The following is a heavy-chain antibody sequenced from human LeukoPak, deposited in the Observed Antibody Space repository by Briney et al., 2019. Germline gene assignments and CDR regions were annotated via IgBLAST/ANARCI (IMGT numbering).Heavy chain of an antibody. Sequence: GGSLRLSCAASGFTFSSYAMSWVRQAPGKGLEWVSAISGSGGSTYYADSVKGRFTISRDNSKNTLYLQMNSLRAEDTAVYYCAKDRWGEEVGATYFDYWGQGTLITVSS. CDR2: ISGSGGST. CDR1: GFTFSSYA. V-gene: IGHV3-23*01. J-gene: IGHJ4*02. D-gene: IGHD1-26*01. CDR3: AKDRWGEEVGATYFDY.